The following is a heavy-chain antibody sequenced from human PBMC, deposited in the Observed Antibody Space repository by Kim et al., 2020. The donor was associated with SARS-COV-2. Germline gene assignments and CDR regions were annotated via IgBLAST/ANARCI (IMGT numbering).Heavy chain of an antibody. CDR2: IYPGDSDT. CDR3: AREDNWNFPRGDAFDI. CDR1: GYSFTSYW. D-gene: IGHD1-7*01. V-gene: IGHV5-51*01. Sequence: GESLKISCKGSGYSFTSYWIGWVRQMPGKGLEWMGIIYPGDSDTRYSPSFQGQVTISADKSISTAYLQWSSLKASDTAMYYCAREDNWNFPRGDAFDIWGQGTMVTVSS. J-gene: IGHJ3*02.